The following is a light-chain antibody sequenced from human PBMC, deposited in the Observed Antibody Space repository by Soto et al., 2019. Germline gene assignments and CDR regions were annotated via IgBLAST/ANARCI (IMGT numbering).Light chain of an antibody. Sequence: QSALTQPASVSGSPGQAITISCAGTSSDVGGYNSVSWYQQHPGKAPKLVIYEVSNRVSGVSNRFSGFKSGNTASLTISGVQAEDEADYYCSSYTGSSTLVFGGGTKLTVL. CDR3: SSYTGSSTLV. V-gene: IGLV2-14*01. CDR2: EVS. J-gene: IGLJ2*01. CDR1: SSDVGGYNS.